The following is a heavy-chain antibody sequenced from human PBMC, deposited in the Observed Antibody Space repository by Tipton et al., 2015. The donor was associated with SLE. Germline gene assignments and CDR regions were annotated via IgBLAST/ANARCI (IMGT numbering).Heavy chain of an antibody. CDR3: ARHGGY. CDR2: IYTSGST. CDR1: GGSISSGTYY. V-gene: IGHV4-30-4*08. Sequence: TLSLTCTVSGGSISSGTYYWSWIRQNPQKGLEWIGHIYTSGSTNYNPSLKSRVTISVDTSKNQFSLKLNSVTAADTAVYYCARHGGYWGQGTLVTVSS. J-gene: IGHJ4*02. D-gene: IGHD3-3*01.